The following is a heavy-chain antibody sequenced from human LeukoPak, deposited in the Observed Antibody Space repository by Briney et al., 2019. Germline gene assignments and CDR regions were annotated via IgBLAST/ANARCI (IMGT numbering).Heavy chain of an antibody. D-gene: IGHD3-22*01. J-gene: IGHJ4*02. CDR1: GGSFSGYY. Sequence: PSETLSLTCAVYGGSFSGYYWSWIRQPPGKGLEWIGEINHSGSTNYNPSLKSRVTISVDTSKNQFSLKLSSVTAADTAVYYCRVTGSRVYDSSGYYYDYFDYWGQGTLVTVSS. V-gene: IGHV4-34*03. CDR2: INHSGST. CDR3: RVTGSRVYDSSGYYYDYFDY.